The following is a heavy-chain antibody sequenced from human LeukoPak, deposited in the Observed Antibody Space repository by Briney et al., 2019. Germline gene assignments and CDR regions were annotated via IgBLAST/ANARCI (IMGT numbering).Heavy chain of an antibody. CDR3: ARKTDHQTGGDY. J-gene: IGHJ4*02. CDR2: ISSSSSTV. Sequence: GGSLRLSRAPSGFTFSDYSMNWVRQAPGKGLEWVSYISSSSSTVYYADYVKGRFTSSRDNAKNSLYLQMNSLRAEDTAVYYCARKTDHQTGGDYWGQGTLVTVSS. CDR1: GFTFSDYS. V-gene: IGHV3-48*01. D-gene: IGHD1-1*01.